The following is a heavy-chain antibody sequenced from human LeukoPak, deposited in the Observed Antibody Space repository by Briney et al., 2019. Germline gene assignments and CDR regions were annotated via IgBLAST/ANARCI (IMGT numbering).Heavy chain of an antibody. Sequence: SVTVSCQCSGSTVNSYTVSLVRQAPGKGLEWMGGIIPIFGTANYAQKFRGRVTITADESTRTAYMELSSLRSEDTAVYYCARGDDVTGYYPCWFDPWGQGTLVAVSS. CDR1: GSTVNSYT. V-gene: IGHV1-69*13. CDR3: ARGDDVTGYYPCWFDP. D-gene: IGHD3-9*01. J-gene: IGHJ5*02. CDR2: IIPIFGTA.